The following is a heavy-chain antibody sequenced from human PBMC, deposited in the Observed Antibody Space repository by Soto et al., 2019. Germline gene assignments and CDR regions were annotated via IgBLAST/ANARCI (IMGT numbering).Heavy chain of an antibody. CDR3: AKGYSSAWGYFDY. CDR1: GFTFSSHA. D-gene: IGHD6-19*01. Sequence: EVQLLESGGGLVQPGGSLRLSCAASGFTFSSHAMSWVRQAPGKGLEWVSGISGSGGNTYNVDSVKGRFTISRDNSKNTLYLQMNSLRAEDTAVYYCAKGYSSAWGYFDYWGQGTLVTVSS. CDR2: ISGSGGNT. J-gene: IGHJ4*02. V-gene: IGHV3-23*01.